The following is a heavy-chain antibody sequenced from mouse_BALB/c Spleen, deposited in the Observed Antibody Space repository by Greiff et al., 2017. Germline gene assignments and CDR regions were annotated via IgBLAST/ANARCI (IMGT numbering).Heavy chain of an antibody. CDR2: ISNGGGST. CDR3: ARHEGLRPYWYFDV. V-gene: IGHV5-12-2*01. CDR1: GFTFSSYT. J-gene: IGHJ1*01. Sequence: EVMLVESGGGLVQPGGSLKLSCAASGFTFSSYTMSWVRQTPEKRLEWVAYISNGGGSTYYPDTVKGRFTISRDNAKNTLYLQMSSLKSEDTAMYYCARHEGLRPYWYFDVWGAGTTVTVSS. D-gene: IGHD2-4*01.